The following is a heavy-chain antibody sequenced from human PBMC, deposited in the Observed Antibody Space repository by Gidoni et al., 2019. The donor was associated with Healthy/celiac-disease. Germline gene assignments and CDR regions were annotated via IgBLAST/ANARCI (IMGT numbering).Heavy chain of an antibody. CDR1: GFTFSSYD. V-gene: IGHV3-13*01. CDR3: ARGVAGTLSFDY. CDR2: IGTAGDT. Sequence: EVQLVESGGGLVQPGGSLRLSCEASGFTFSSYDMHWVRQATGKGLEWVSAIGTAGDTYYPGSVKGRFTISRENAKNSLYLQMNSLRAGDTAVYYCARGVAGTLSFDYWGQGTLVTVSS. D-gene: IGHD6-19*01. J-gene: IGHJ4*02.